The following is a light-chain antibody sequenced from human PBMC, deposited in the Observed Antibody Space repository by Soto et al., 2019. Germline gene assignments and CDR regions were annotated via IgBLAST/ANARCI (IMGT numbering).Light chain of an antibody. J-gene: IGLJ1*01. CDR1: SSNIGAGYD. CDR2: GNS. Sequence: QSALTQPPSVSGAPGQMVTISCTGSSSNIGAGYDVHWYQQLPGTAPKPLIYGNSNRPSGVPDRFSGSKSGTSASLAITGLQAEDEADYYCQSYDSSLSGVFGTGTKVTVL. V-gene: IGLV1-40*01. CDR3: QSYDSSLSGV.